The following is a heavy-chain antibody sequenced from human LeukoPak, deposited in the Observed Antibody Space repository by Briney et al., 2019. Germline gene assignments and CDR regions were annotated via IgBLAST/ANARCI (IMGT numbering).Heavy chain of an antibody. J-gene: IGHJ4*02. CDR3: ARGRTADEFDY. CDR2: IIPIFGTA. Sequence: ASVKVSCKASGYTFTNYGISWVRQAPGQGLEWMGGIIPIFGTANYAQKFQGRVTITADESTSTAYMELSSLRSEDTAVYYCARGRTADEFDYWGQGTLVTVSS. CDR1: GYTFTNYG. V-gene: IGHV1-69*13. D-gene: IGHD5-18*01.